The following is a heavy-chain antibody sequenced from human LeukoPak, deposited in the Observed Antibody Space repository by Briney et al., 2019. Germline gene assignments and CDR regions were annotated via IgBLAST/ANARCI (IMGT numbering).Heavy chain of an antibody. V-gene: IGHV3-23*01. J-gene: IGHJ6*02. D-gene: IGHD5-18*01. Sequence: GGSLRLSCAASGFTFSSYAMSWVRQAPGKGLEWVSAISGSGGSTYYADSVKGRFTISRDNSKNMLYLQMNSLRAEDTAVYYCAKGGDTAMVYYYYYYGMDVWGQGTTVTVSS. CDR3: AKGGDTAMVYYYYYYGMDV. CDR2: ISGSGGST. CDR1: GFTFSSYA.